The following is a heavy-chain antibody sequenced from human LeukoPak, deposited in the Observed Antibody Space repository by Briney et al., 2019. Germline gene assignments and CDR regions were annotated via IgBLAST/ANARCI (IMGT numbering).Heavy chain of an antibody. D-gene: IGHD3-22*01. Sequence: GASVKVSCKTSGYTFTSYDINWVRQVPGQGLEWVGGMDGNSGKTAYARNFLGRVTITRNTSISTAYMELSSLRSEDTAVYYCARLYYYASSGYDALDIWGQGTMVAVSS. V-gene: IGHV1-8*01. J-gene: IGHJ3*02. CDR3: ARLYYYASSGYDALDI. CDR2: MDGNSGKT. CDR1: GYTFTSYD.